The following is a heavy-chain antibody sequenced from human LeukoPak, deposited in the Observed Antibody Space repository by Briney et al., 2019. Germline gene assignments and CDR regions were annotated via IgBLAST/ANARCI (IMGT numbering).Heavy chain of an antibody. V-gene: IGHV4-4*07. D-gene: IGHD3-10*01. CDR1: GGSISSYY. J-gene: IGHJ6*02. Sequence: SETLSLTCTVSGGSISSYYWSWIRQPAGKGLEWIGRIYTSGSTNYNPSLKSRVTMSVDTSKNQFSLKLSSVTAADTAVYYCARESSMVRGVTNYYYYGMDVWGQGTMVTVSS. CDR3: ARESSMVRGVTNYYYYGMDV. CDR2: IYTSGST.